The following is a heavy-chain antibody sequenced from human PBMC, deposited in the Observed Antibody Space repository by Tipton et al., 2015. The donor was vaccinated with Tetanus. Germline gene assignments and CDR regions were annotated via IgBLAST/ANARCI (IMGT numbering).Heavy chain of an antibody. J-gene: IGHJ5*02. CDR2: ISNRGNS. V-gene: IGHV4-31*03. Sequence: TLSLTCTVSGGSINTGDFLWTWIRQHPRTGLEWIGYISNRGNSYSNPSLKGRVSLSVDKSASQFSLRLTSVTSADSAVHYCAAESARGNNWFDPWGQGVLVNVSS. CDR3: AAESARGNNWFDP. CDR1: GGSINTGDFL.